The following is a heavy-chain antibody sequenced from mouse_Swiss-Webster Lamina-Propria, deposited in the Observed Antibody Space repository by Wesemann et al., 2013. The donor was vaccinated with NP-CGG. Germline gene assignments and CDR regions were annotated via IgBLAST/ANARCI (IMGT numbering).Heavy chain of an antibody. CDR3: ARIAMDWDEGYFDV. Sequence: LSLTCSFSGFSLSTYGIGVGWIRQPSGKGLEWLAHIWWNDNKYYNTALKSRLTISKDTSNNQVFLKIASVDTADTATYYCARIAMDWDEGYFDVWGAGTTVTVSS. CDR1: GFSLSTYGIG. J-gene: IGHJ1*01. D-gene: IGHD4-1*01. V-gene: IGHV8-11*01. CDR2: IWWNDNK.